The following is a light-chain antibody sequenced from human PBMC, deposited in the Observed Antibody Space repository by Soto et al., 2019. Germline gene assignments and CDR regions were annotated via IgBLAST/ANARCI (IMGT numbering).Light chain of an antibody. J-gene: IGKJ1*01. CDR2: DGS. CDR1: QSISSW. CDR3: QQYNNYWT. Sequence: DIQITQSPSTLSASVGDRVTITCRASQSISSWLAWYPQKPGKAPKLLIYDGSSSESGDPSRFSGSGSGTEFTLTISSLQPDDLATYYCQQYNNYWTFGQGTKVDIK. V-gene: IGKV1-5*01.